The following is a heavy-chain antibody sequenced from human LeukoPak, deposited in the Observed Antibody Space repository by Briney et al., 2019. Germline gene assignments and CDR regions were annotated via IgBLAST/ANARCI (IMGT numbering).Heavy chain of an antibody. D-gene: IGHD5-18*01. J-gene: IGHJ5*02. CDR1: GGSISSHY. V-gene: IGHV4-59*11. Sequence: SETLSLTCTVSGGSISSHYWSRIRQPPGKGLEWIGYIYYSGSTNYNPSLKSRVTISVDTSKNQFSLKLSPVTAADTAVYYCARVGYSYGPNWFDPWGQGTLVTVSS. CDR2: IYYSGST. CDR3: ARVGYSYGPNWFDP.